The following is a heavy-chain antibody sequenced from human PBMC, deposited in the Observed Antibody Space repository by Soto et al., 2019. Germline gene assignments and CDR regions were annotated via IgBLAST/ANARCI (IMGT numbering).Heavy chain of an antibody. V-gene: IGHV4-59*08. CDR2: IYYSGST. J-gene: IGHJ4*02. CDR3: ARHEDKVATLSYFDY. CDR1: GDSISSYY. Sequence: PSETLSLTCTVSGDSISSYYWSWIRQPPGKGLEWIGCIYYSGSTNYNPSLKSRVTISVDTSKNQFSLKLSSVTAADTAVYYCARHEDKVATLSYFDYWGQGTLVTVSS. D-gene: IGHD5-12*01.